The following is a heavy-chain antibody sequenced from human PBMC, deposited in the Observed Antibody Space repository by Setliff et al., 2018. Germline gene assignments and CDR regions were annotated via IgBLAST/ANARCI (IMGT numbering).Heavy chain of an antibody. J-gene: IGHJ4*02. V-gene: IGHV1-46*01. D-gene: IGHD2-21*01. CDR1: GGTFSSYA. Sequence: ASVKVSCKASGGTFSSYAISWVRQAPGQGLEWMGIINPSGGSTSYAQKFQGRVTMTRDTSTSTVYMELSSLRSEDTAVYYCAREKFPGDWGDYWGQGTLVTVSS. CDR2: INPSGGST. CDR3: AREKFPGDWGDY.